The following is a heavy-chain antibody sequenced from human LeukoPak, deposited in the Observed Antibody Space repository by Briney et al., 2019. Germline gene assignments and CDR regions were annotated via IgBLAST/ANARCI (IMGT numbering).Heavy chain of an antibody. D-gene: IGHD6-13*01. CDR3: AREKGSSWESQFDY. CDR1: GDSFSSNSAA. CDR2: TYYRSKLYN. V-gene: IGHV6-1*01. J-gene: IGHJ4*02. Sequence: SQTLSLTCAISGDSFSSNSAAWNWLRQSPSRGLEWLGRTYYRSKLYNDYAVSVKSRITINPDTSKNQFSLQLNSVTPEDTAVYYCAREKGSSWESQFDYWGQGTLVTVSS.